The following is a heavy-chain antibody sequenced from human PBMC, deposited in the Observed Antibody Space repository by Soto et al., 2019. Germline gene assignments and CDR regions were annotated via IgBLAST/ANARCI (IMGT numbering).Heavy chain of an antibody. V-gene: IGHV3-21*01. J-gene: IGHJ4*02. CDR3: ARYVITFGGVIAGFDY. Sequence: GGSLRLSCAASGFTFSSYSRNWVRQAPGKGLEWVSSISSSSSYIYYADSVKGRFTISRDNAKNSLYLQMNSLRAEDTAVYYCARYVITFGGVIAGFDYWGQGTLVTVSS. D-gene: IGHD3-16*02. CDR1: GFTFSSYS. CDR2: ISSSSSYI.